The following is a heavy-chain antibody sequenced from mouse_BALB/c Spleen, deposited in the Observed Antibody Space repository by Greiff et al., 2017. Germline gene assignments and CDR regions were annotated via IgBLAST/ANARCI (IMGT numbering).Heavy chain of an antibody. Sequence: QVQLKESGPELVRPGESVKISCKGSGYTFTDYAMHWVKQSHAKSLEWIGVISIYYDNTNYNQKFKGKATMTVDKSSSTAYMELARLTSEDSAIYYCARGNHYYGVFAYWGQGTLVTVSA. V-gene: IGHV1-67*01. CDR3: ARGNHYYGVFAY. CDR2: ISIYYDNT. D-gene: IGHD1-2*01. CDR1: GYTFTDYA. J-gene: IGHJ3*01.